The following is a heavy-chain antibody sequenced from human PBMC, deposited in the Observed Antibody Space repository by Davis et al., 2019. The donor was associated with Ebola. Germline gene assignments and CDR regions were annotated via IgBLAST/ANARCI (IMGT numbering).Heavy chain of an antibody. Sequence: AASVKVSCKVSGYTLTELSMHWVRQAPGKGLEWMGGFDPEDGETIYAQKFQGRVTMTEDTSTDTAYMELSSLRSEDTAVYYCATDGVVRQRLYYYYGMDVWGKGTTVTVSS. CDR1: GYTLTELS. D-gene: IGHD3-16*01. CDR3: ATDGVVRQRLYYYYGMDV. CDR2: FDPEDGET. J-gene: IGHJ6*04. V-gene: IGHV1-24*01.